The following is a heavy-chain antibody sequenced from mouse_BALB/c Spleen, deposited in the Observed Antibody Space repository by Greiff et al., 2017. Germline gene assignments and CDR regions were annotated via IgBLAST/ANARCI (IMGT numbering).Heavy chain of an antibody. J-gene: IGHJ2*01. CDR3: TRCYGSRGYFDY. D-gene: IGHD1-1*01. CDR1: GYSFTSYW. Sequence: VQLKQSGTVLARPGASVKLSCKASGYSFTSYWMHWVQQRPGQGLEWMGAIYPGNSDTSYNQKFKGKAKLTAVTSASTAYMELSSLTNEDSAVYYCTRCYGSRGYFDYWGQGTTLTVSS. CDR2: IYPGNSDT. V-gene: IGHV1-5*01.